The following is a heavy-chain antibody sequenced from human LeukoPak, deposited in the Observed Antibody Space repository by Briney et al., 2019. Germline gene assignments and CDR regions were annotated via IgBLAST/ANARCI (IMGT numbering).Heavy chain of an antibody. CDR3: ASRPDYWSYFDL. J-gene: IGHJ2*01. Sequence: TGGSLRLSCGASRFTFDDYWMTWVRQAPGKGLEWVANINQDGSEKYYVDSLKGRFTISRDDAKNSLYLQMNSLRAEDTAVYYCASRPDYWSYFDLWGRGTLVTVSS. CDR2: INQDGSEK. V-gene: IGHV3-7*01. CDR1: RFTFDDYW. D-gene: IGHD2-8*02.